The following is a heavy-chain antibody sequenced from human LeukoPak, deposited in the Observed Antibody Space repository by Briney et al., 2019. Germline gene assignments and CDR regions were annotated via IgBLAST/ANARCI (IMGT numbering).Heavy chain of an antibody. CDR3: ARLRFLEWLPEDY. CDR2: IYYSGRT. Sequence: SETLSLTCTVSGGSISSYYWSWIRQPPGKGLEWIGYIYYSGRTNYNPSLKSRVTISVDTSKNQFSLKLSSVTAAETAVYYCARLRFLEWLPEDYWGQGTLVTVSS. V-gene: IGHV4-59*01. CDR1: GGSISSYY. J-gene: IGHJ4*02. D-gene: IGHD3-3*01.